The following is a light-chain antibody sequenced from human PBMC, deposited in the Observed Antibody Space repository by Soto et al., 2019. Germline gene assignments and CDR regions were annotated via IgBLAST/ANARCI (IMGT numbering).Light chain of an antibody. CDR2: EVA. J-gene: IGLJ1*01. V-gene: IGLV2-23*02. Sequence: QSVLTQPASVSGSPGQSITISCTRTNSVLGSFNFVSWYQQHPGKAPKVMIYEVAKRPSGISDRFSGSKSGNTASLTISGLQVEDEADYYCCSDAGTSSYLFGTGTKVTVL. CDR3: CSDAGTSSYL. CDR1: NSVLGSFNF.